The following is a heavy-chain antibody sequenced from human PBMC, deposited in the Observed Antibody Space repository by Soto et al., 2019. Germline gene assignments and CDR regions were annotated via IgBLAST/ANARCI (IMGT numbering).Heavy chain of an antibody. V-gene: IGHV3-23*01. CDR1: GFIFSSYA. Sequence: PGGSLRLSCAASGFIFSSYAMNWVRQAPGEGLVWVSGISGGGSVYQADSVKGRSTISRDNSKNILFLEMNSLRVDDTAVYYCAQSHLRPRWAGLHYWGPGTLVTAPQ. D-gene: IGHD6-19*01. CDR3: AQSHLRPRWAGLHY. J-gene: IGHJ4*02. CDR2: ISGGGSV.